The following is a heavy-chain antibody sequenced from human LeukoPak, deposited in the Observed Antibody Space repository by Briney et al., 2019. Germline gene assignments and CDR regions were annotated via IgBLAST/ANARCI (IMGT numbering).Heavy chain of an antibody. CDR2: INPNSGGT. V-gene: IGHV1-2*02. D-gene: IGHD5-12*01. J-gene: IGHJ4*02. CDR1: GYTFTGYY. Sequence: ASVKVSCKASGYTFTGYYMHWVRQARGQGLEWMGWINPNSGGTNYAQKFQGRVTMTRDTSISTAYMELSSLRSEDTAVYYCARAPLYSGYDLTIDFWGQGSLVTVSS. CDR3: ARAPLYSGYDLTIDF.